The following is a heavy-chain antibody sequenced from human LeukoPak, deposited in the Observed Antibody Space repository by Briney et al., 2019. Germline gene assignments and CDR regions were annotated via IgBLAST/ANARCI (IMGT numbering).Heavy chain of an antibody. CDR3: ARENGYKYDY. CDR1: GGSIYSSSYY. V-gene: IGHV4-61*01. CDR2: IYHSGST. Sequence: SETLSLTCTVSGGSIYSSSYYWGWIRQPPGKGLEWIGSIYHSGSTNYNPSLKSRVTISVDTSKNQFSLKLRSVTAADTAVYYCARENGYKYDYWGQGTLVTVSS. D-gene: IGHD5-24*01. J-gene: IGHJ4*02.